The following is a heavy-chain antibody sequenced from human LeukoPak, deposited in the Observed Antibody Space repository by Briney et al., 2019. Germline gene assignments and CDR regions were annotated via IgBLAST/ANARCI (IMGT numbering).Heavy chain of an antibody. CDR3: AKTQGFFDH. J-gene: IGHJ4*02. Sequence: GGSLRLSCAASGFTFSNNGMTWVRQAPGKGMEGVTGISDGGDTTYDAGSVKGRFTVSRDNSKNILYLQMNSLRAEDTAIYYCAKTQGFFDHWGQGSLVAVSS. CDR2: ISDGGDTT. V-gene: IGHV3-23*01. CDR1: GFTFSNNG.